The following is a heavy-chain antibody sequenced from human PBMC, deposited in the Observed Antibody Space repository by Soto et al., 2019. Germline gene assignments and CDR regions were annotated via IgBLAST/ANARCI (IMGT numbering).Heavy chain of an antibody. J-gene: IGHJ4*02. CDR1: GGSISSYY. Sequence: SETLSLTCTVSGGSISSYYWSWIRQPPGKGLEWIGYIYYSGSTNYNPSLKSRVTISVDTSKNQFSLELSSVTAADTSLYYWSRAAQWLVLDYWGQGTLVTVSS. CDR2: IYYSGST. D-gene: IGHD6-19*01. V-gene: IGHV4-59*01. CDR3: SRAAQWLVLDY.